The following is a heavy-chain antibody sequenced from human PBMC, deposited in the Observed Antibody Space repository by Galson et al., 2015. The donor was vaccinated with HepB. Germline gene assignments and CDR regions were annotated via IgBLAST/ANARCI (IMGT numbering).Heavy chain of an antibody. D-gene: IGHD7-27*01. CDR3: ARDHDWGSYWFFDL. Sequence: SLRLSCAASGFTFSSYEMNWVRQAPGKGLEWVSYIDDSGSSIYYAASVRGRFTISRDNAKNSLYLQMNSLRAEDTAVYYCARDHDWGSYWFFDLWGRGTLVTVSS. J-gene: IGHJ2*01. CDR2: IDDSGSSI. V-gene: IGHV3-48*03. CDR1: GFTFSSYE.